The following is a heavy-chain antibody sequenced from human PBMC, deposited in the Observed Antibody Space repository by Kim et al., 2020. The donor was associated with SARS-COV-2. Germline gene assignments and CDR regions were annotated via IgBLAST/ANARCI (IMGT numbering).Heavy chain of an antibody. Sequence: ASVKVSCKASGYTFTSYGISWVRQAPGQGLEWMGWISAYNGNTNYAQKLQGRVTMTTDTSTSTAYMELRSLRSDDTAVYYCARFARDIWFGESAYGMDVWGQGTTVTVSS. CDR1: GYTFTSYG. CDR2: ISAYNGNT. J-gene: IGHJ6*02. D-gene: IGHD3-10*01. CDR3: ARFARDIWFGESAYGMDV. V-gene: IGHV1-18*01.